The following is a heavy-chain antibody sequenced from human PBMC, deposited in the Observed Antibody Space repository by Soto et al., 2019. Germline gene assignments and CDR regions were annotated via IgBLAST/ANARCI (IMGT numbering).Heavy chain of an antibody. V-gene: IGHV1-69*12. D-gene: IGHD3-3*02. CDR2: IMPIFRTA. CDR3: ARDKDRAQLGGNYYYIMDV. J-gene: IGHJ6*02. Sequence: QVQVVQSGAEVKKPGSSVKVSCKTSGGTFSTSAISWVRQAPGQGLEWMGGIMPIFRTAEYAQKFQGRVILTADESTTTDYLELSSLRSEDTAVYYCARDKDRAQLGGNYYYIMDVWGQGTTVTVTS. CDR1: GGTFSTSA.